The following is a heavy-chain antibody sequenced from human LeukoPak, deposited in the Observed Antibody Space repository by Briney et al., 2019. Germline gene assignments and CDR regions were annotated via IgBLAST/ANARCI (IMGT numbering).Heavy chain of an antibody. J-gene: IGHJ5*02. D-gene: IGHD5-24*01. Sequence: SGTLSLTCSVSGDSINNRDSYWGRIRQPPGKGPQWIGSIYYSGGTYHNPSLKSRVRMSVDTSKNHFSLELTSVTAADTAVYYCARHAYNYGLDYFDPWGQGTLVTVSS. CDR3: ARHAYNYGLDYFDP. CDR2: IYYSGGT. V-gene: IGHV4-39*01. CDR1: GDSINNRDSY.